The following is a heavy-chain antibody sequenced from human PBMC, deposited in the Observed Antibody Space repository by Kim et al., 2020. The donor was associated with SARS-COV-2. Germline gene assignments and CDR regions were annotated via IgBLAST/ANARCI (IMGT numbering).Heavy chain of an antibody. CDR2: INHSGST. J-gene: IGHJ6*02. Sequence: SETLSLTCAVYGGSFSGYYWSWIRQPPGKGLEWIGEINHSGSTNYNPSLKSRVTISVDTSKNQFSLKLSSVTAADTAVYYCARWAVVPAAIRKIYYYYYGMDVWGQGTTVTVSS. CDR3: ARWAVVPAAIRKIYYYYYGMDV. D-gene: IGHD2-2*02. CDR1: GGSFSGYY. V-gene: IGHV4-34*01.